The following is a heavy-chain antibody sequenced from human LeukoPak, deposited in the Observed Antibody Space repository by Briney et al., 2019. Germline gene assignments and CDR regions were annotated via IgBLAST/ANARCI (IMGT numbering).Heavy chain of an antibody. J-gene: IGHJ4*02. V-gene: IGHV4-34*01. CDR1: GGSFSGCY. D-gene: IGHD5-18*01. Sequence: SETLSLTCAVYGGSFSGCYWSWSRQPPGKGLEWIGEINHSGSTNYNPSLKSRVTISVDTSKNQFSLKLSSVTAADTAVYYCARRGGYSYGYVVDYWGQGTLVTVSS. CDR3: ARRGGYSYGYVVDY. CDR2: INHSGST.